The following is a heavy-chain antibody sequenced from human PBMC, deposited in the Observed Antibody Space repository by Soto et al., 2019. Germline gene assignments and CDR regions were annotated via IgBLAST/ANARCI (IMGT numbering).Heavy chain of an antibody. V-gene: IGHV3-30-3*01. CDR2: ISYDGSNK. CDR1: GLTFSSYA. J-gene: IGHJ3*02. CDR3: ARATSGWYKDAFDI. D-gene: IGHD6-19*01. Sequence: QVQLLESGGAVVQPGRSLGLSCAASGLTFSSYAMHWVRQAPGKGREWVAVISYDGSNKYYADSVKGRFTISRDNSKNTLYLQMNSLRAEDTAVYYCARATSGWYKDAFDIWGQGTMVTVSS.